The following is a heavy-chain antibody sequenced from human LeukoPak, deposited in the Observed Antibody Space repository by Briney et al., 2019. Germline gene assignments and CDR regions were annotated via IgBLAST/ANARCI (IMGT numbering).Heavy chain of an antibody. D-gene: IGHD2-21*01. V-gene: IGHV3-30*04. J-gene: IGHJ5*02. CDR3: AKAGPHRYGDWFDP. CDR2: ISYDGRNK. CDR1: GFTFSNYA. Sequence: GGSLRLSCAASGFTFSNYAMHWVRQAPGKGLEWMSVISYDGRNKYFADSVKGRFTLSRDNSKNTLYLQMNNLRAEDTAVYYCAKAGPHRYGDWFDPWGQGTLVTVSS.